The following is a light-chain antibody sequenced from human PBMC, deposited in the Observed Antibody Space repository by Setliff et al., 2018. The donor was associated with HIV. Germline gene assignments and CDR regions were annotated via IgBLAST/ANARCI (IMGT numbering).Light chain of an antibody. J-gene: IGLJ3*02. CDR1: NIGSKS. V-gene: IGLV3-21*01. CDR3: QVWDSSSDHSWV. Sequence: SYALTQPPSVSVAPGKTARITCGGNNIGSKSVHWYQQKPGQAPVLVIYYDSDRPSGIPERFSGSNSGNTATLTISRVEAGDEADYYCQVWDSSSDHSWVFGGGTKVTVL. CDR2: YDS.